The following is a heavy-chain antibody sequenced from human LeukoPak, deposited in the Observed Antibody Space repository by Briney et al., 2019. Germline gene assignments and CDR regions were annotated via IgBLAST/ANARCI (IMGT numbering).Heavy chain of an antibody. V-gene: IGHV3-30*18. CDR2: VSYDGSDK. CDR1: GFTFSTYG. D-gene: IGHD4-23*01. CDR3: AKDLHHYGGNSPGSHNYGMDV. J-gene: IGHJ6*02. Sequence: GRSLRLSCAASGFTFSTYGVHWVRQAPGKGLEWVAVVSYDGSDKYYADSVKDRFTISRDNSKNTLYLQMNSLRTEDTAVYHWAKDLHHYGGNSPGSHNYGMDVWGQGTTVTVSS.